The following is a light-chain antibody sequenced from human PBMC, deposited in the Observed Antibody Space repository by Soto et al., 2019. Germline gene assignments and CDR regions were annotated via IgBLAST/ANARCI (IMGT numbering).Light chain of an antibody. CDR2: DAS. CDR1: QDISNY. Sequence: DIQMTQSPSSLSASGGDRVTITCQASQDISNYLNWYQQKPGKAPKLLIYDASTLQTGVPSRFSGGGSGTDFTLTLSSLQPEDFATYYCQQVNSFPSTFGQGTRLEIK. J-gene: IGKJ5*01. CDR3: QQVNSFPST. V-gene: IGKV1-33*01.